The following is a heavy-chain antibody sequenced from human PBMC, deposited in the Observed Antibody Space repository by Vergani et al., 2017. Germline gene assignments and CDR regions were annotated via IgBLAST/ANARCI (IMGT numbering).Heavy chain of an antibody. CDR1: GGSISSYY. J-gene: IGHJ4*02. V-gene: IGHV4-4*07. D-gene: IGHD6-13*01. CDR2: IYTSGST. Sequence: QVQLQESGPGLVKPSETLSLTCTVSGGSISSYYWSWIRQPAGKGLEWIGRIYTSGSTNYNPSLKSRVPISVDTSKNQFALKLSSVTAADTAVYYYAIVGAAAGTPPFDYWGQGTLVTVSS. CDR3: AIVGAAAGTPPFDY.